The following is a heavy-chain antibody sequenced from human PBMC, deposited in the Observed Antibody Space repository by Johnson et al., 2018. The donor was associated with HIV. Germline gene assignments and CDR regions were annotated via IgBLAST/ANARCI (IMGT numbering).Heavy chain of an antibody. J-gene: IGHJ3*02. D-gene: IGHD1-26*01. CDR3: ARYGISFVGATTVKWAFDI. CDR2: ISYDGSNK. CDR1: GFTVSSNY. Sequence: QVQLVESGGGLVQPGGSLRLSCAVSGFTVSSNYITWVRQAPGKGLEWVAVISYDGSNKYYADSVKGRFTISRDNSKNTLYLQMNSLRAEDTAVYYCARYGISFVGATTVKWAFDIWGQGTMVTVSS. V-gene: IGHV3-30-3*01.